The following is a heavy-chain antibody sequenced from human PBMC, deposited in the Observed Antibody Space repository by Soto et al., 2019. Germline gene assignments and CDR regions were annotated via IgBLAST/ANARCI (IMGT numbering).Heavy chain of an antibody. J-gene: IGHJ4*02. D-gene: IGHD2-15*01. CDR2: ISYDGSNK. V-gene: IGHV3-30-3*01. CDR1: GFTFSSYA. Sequence: QVQLVESGGGVVQPGRSLRLSCAASGFTFSSYAMHWVRQAPGKGLEWVAVISYDGSNKYYADSVKGRFTISRDNSKNTLYLQMNSLRAEDTAVYYCARGGCSGGSCYSGDYWGQGTLVTVSS. CDR3: ARGGCSGGSCYSGDY.